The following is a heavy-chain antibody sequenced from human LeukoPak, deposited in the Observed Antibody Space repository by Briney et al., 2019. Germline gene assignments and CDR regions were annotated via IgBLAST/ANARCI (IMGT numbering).Heavy chain of an antibody. Sequence: GGSLRLSCAASGFTVSSNYMTWVRQAPGKGLEWVSVIYSGGSTYYADSVKGRFTISRDNSKNTLYLQMNSLRADDTAVYYCANVAGYSSGWYQTDYWGQGTLVTVSS. J-gene: IGHJ4*02. CDR3: ANVAGYSSGWYQTDY. CDR1: GFTVSSNY. V-gene: IGHV3-66*01. CDR2: IYSGGST. D-gene: IGHD6-19*01.